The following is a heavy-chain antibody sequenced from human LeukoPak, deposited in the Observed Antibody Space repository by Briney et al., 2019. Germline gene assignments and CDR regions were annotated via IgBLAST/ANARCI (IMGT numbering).Heavy chain of an antibody. CDR3: ARGLYYFDY. Sequence: ESGPTLVNPTQTLTLTCTFSGFSLSTSGMRVSWIRQPPGKALEWLARIDWDDDKFYSTSLKTRLTISKDTSKNQVVLTMTNMDPVDTGTYYCARGLYYFDYWGQGTLVTVSS. V-gene: IGHV2-70*04. CDR1: GFSLSTSGMR. D-gene: IGHD2-15*01. J-gene: IGHJ4*02. CDR2: IDWDDDK.